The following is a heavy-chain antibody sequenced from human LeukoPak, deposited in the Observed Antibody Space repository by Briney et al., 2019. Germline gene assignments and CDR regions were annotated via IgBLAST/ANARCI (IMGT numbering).Heavy chain of an antibody. D-gene: IGHD5-12*01. J-gene: IGHJ5*02. V-gene: IGHV3-53*01. CDR2: IHSGGTT. Sequence: GGSLRLSCAASGFTVSNNYMSWVRQAPGKGLEWVSVIHSGGTTNYADSVQGRFTISRDISKTTVYLHINTLRAEDTAVYYSARDSASGYGPFSSSGQGTLVTVSS. CDR1: GFTVSNNY. CDR3: ARDSASGYGPFSS.